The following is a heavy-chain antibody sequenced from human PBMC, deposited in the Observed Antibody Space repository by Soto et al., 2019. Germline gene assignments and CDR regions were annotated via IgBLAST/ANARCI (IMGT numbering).Heavy chain of an antibody. CDR3: AKNKRWELGGVLDY. CDR2: IKQDGSEK. D-gene: IGHD1-26*01. Sequence: EVQLVESGGGLVQPGGSLRLSCAASGFTFSNYWMSWVRQAPGKGLEWVANIKQDGSEKYYVDSVKGRFTISRDNAKISLYLQMNSLRAEDTAVYYWAKNKRWELGGVLDYLGQGSLVTVSS. V-gene: IGHV3-7*01. J-gene: IGHJ4*02. CDR1: GFTFSNYW.